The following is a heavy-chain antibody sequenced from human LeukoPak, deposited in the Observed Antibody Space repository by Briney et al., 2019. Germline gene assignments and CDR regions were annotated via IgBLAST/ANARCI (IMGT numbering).Heavy chain of an antibody. CDR3: TTVDLWASPDY. CDR2: IKSKTDGGTT. J-gene: IGHJ4*02. CDR1: GFTFSNAW. D-gene: IGHD3-10*01. V-gene: IGHV3-15*01. Sequence: GGSPRLSCAASGFTFSNAWMSWVRQAPGKGLEWVGRIKSKTDGGTTDYAAPVKGRFTISRDDSKNTLYLQMNSLKTEDTAAYYCTTVDLWASPDYWGQGTLVTVSS.